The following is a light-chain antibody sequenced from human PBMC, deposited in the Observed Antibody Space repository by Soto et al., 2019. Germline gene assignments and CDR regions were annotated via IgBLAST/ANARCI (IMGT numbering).Light chain of an antibody. J-gene: IGKJ1*01. Sequence: EIVLTQSPGTLSLSPGERATLSCRASQSVSRSYLAWYQQKPGQAPRLLIYGASIRATGIPDRFSGSESGTDFTLTINRLEPEDFAVYYCQQYGSSPPWTFGQGTKVEIK. CDR3: QQYGSSPPWT. CDR1: QSVSRSY. V-gene: IGKV3-20*01. CDR2: GAS.